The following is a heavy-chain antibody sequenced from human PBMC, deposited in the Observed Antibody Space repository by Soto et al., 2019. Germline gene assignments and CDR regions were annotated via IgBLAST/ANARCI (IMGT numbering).Heavy chain of an antibody. V-gene: IGHV3-21*01. CDR2: ISSTGDYI. CDR1: GFAFSSFT. J-gene: IGHJ4*02. Sequence: EVQLVESGGGRVKPGGSLRLSCAASGFAFSSFTMNWVRQAPGKGLQWVSSISSTGDYISYADSLKGRFTISRDNAKNSLYLQMNNLRAEDTAVYYCARGYDMVLVSGAIRVAYFDYWGQGTLVPVSS. D-gene: IGHD2-2*02. CDR3: ARGYDMVLVSGAIRVAYFDY.